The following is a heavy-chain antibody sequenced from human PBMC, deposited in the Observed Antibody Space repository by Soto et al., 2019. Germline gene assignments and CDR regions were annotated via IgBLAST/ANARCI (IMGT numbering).Heavy chain of an antibody. Sequence: SETLSLTCTVSGGSITSSSYYWGWIRQPPGKGLEWIGGIYYSGRSYYNPSLKSRVTMSVDTSKNQFSLTLNSVTAADAAVYYCARQRTTVVTQAYFDHWGQGTLVTV. J-gene: IGHJ4*02. CDR1: GGSITSSSYY. CDR2: IYYSGRS. CDR3: ARQRTTVVTQAYFDH. D-gene: IGHD4-17*01. V-gene: IGHV4-39*01.